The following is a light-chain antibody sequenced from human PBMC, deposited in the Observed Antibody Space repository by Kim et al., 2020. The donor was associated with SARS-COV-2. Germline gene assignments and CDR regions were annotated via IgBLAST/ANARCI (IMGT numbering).Light chain of an antibody. CDR2: ATG. V-gene: IGLV7-46*01. CDR3: LLSYSDSRV. J-gene: IGLJ2*01. CDR1: TGAVTSGHF. Sequence: PGGTCTLSCAPNTGAVTSGHFPYWFQQKPGQAPGTLIYATGNRRSWTPARFSGSLLGGKAALTLSAAQPEDEADYYCLLSYSDSRVFGGGTQLTVL.